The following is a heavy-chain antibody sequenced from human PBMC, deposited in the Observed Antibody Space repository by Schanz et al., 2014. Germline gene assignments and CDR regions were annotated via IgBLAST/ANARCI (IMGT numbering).Heavy chain of an antibody. D-gene: IGHD6-13*01. V-gene: IGHV4-31*03. Sequence: QVQLQESGPGLVKPSQTLSLTCTVSGGSVNSGVYYWNWIRQHPGKGLEWIGYIYYSGNTYYNPSLRGRVSMSLDTSKNQFSLKLGSVSAADTAVYYCARGRQQLGSFDYWGPGTLVSVSS. CDR2: IYYSGNT. CDR1: GGSVNSGVYY. CDR3: ARGRQQLGSFDY. J-gene: IGHJ4*02.